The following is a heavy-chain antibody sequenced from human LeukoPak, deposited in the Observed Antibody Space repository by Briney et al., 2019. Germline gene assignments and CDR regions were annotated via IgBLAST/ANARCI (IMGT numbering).Heavy chain of an antibody. CDR1: GFTFSSYS. D-gene: IGHD3-3*01. V-gene: IGHV3-21*01. CDR2: ISSSSSYI. Sequence: GGSLRLSCAASGFTFSSYSMNWVRQAPGKGLEWVSSISSSSSYIYYADSVKGRFTISRDNAKNSLYLRMNSLRAEDTAVYYCARALKPYDFWSGYEKGHNWFDPWGQGTLVTVSS. J-gene: IGHJ5*02. CDR3: ARALKPYDFWSGYEKGHNWFDP.